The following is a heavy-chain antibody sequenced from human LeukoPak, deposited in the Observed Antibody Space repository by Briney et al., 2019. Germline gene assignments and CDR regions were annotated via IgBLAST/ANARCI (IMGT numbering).Heavy chain of an antibody. CDR3: AKVRYVGYYFDT. D-gene: IGHD3-9*01. Sequence: GGSLRLSCAASGFTFSNYAMNWVRQARGKGLEWVSSISGSGGTTYYADSVKGLFTISRDNSKNTLYLQMNSLRAEDTAVYYCAKVRYVGYYFDTWGQGTLVTVSS. J-gene: IGHJ4*02. CDR1: GFTFSNYA. CDR2: ISGSGGTT. V-gene: IGHV3-23*01.